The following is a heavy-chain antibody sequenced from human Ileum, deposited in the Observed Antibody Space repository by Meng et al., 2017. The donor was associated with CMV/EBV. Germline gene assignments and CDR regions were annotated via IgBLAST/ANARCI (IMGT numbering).Heavy chain of an antibody. CDR3: VRDAGWFHFDY. D-gene: IGHD2-15*01. CDR2: IKEDGGQK. J-gene: IGHJ4*02. V-gene: IGHV3-7*01. Sequence: GESLKISCAASGFSFSTYWMTWVRQAPGKGLEWLAHIKEDGGQKNYVDSLKGRFTISRDNAKNSLYLQMNTLRADDTAVYYCVRDAGWFHFDYWGQGTLVTVSS. CDR1: GFSFSTYW.